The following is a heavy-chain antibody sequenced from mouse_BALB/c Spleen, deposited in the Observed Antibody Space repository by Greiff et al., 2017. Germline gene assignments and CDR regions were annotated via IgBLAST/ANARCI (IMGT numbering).Heavy chain of an antibody. CDR2: ISGYNGAT. V-gene: IGHV1S34*01. CDR1: GFSFPGYT. J-gene: IGHJ2*01. Sequence: LVKTGPSLKISCTASGFSFPGYTMPWVNQTHGKSLEWIGYISGYNGATNYTKNFRGKATFTVDTTSSTAYMRFNSLTSEDSAFYYCARFGNYPFDYWGQGTTLTVSS. CDR3: ARFGNYPFDY. D-gene: IGHD2-1*01.